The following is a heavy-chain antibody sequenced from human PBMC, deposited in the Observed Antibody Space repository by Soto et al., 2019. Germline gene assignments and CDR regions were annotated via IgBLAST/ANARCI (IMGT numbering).Heavy chain of an antibody. Sequence: GGSLRLSCAASGFTLGAYVMHWVRQAPGKGLEWVAAISADGRDLFYAASVEGRFTISRDNSKNTLFLQMNSLRSEDTSVYSCAKSVPDPVCRGGGCQRTFDYWGQGTLVPV. V-gene: IGHV3-30*18. J-gene: IGHJ4*02. D-gene: IGHD2-15*01. CDR3: AKSVPDPVCRGGGCQRTFDY. CDR1: GFTLGAYV. CDR2: ISADGRDL.